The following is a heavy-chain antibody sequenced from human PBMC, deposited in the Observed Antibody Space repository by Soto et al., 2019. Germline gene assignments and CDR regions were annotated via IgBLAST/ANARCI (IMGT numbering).Heavy chain of an antibody. CDR3: APYTKEPYFDV. D-gene: IGHD2-2*02. V-gene: IGHV2-5*02. CDR1: GFSLDTRGLG. CDR2: LYWADTR. Sequence: QITLEASRPTLVKPTQTLTLTCSFSGFSLDTRGLGLCWLRPPPGNTLEWLAPLYWADTRRYNPSLNKSPTIAKDTSENQVVLTLTNMDTVDTGTYLCAPYTKEPYFDVWSKGTTVTVSS. J-gene: IGHJ6*04.